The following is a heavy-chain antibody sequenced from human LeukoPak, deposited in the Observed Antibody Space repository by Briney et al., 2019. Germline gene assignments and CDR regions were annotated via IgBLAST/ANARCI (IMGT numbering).Heavy chain of an antibody. Sequence: PSETLSLTCTVSGGSLSSGDYYWSWIRQPPGKGLEWIGYIYYSGSTYYNPSLKSRVTISVDTSKNQFSLKLSSVTAADTAVYYCARDYYDSSGGLDYWGQGTLVTVSS. J-gene: IGHJ4*02. CDR2: IYYSGST. CDR3: ARDYYDSSGGLDY. V-gene: IGHV4-30-4*08. CDR1: GGSLSSGDYY. D-gene: IGHD3-22*01.